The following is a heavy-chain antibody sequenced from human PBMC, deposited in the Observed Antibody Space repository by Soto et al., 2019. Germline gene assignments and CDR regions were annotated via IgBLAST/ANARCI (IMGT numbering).Heavy chain of an antibody. CDR1: GFTFSSYA. CDR2: ISSNGGST. D-gene: IGHD5-12*01. V-gene: IGHV3-64*01. J-gene: IGHJ4*02. CDR3: ARDLAGYSGYAFDY. Sequence: HPVGSLRLSCASSGFTFSSYAMHWVRQAPGKGLEYVSAISSNGGSTYNAKSVKGRFTISRDNSKNTLYLQMGSLRAEDMAVYYCARDLAGYSGYAFDYWGQGT.